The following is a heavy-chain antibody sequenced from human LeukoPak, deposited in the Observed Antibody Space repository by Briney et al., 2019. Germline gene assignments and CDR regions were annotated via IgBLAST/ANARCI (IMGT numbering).Heavy chain of an antibody. D-gene: IGHD3-3*01. CDR1: GYTFTSYG. CDR3: ARDGDIMIFGVVISYFDY. CDR2: ISAYNGNT. V-gene: IGHV1-18*01. J-gene: IGHJ4*02. Sequence: ASVKVSCKASGYTFTSYGISWVRQAPGQGPEWMGWISAYNGNTNYAQKLQGRVTMTTDTSTITAYMELRSLRSDDTAVYYCARDGDIMIFGVVISYFDYWGQGTLVTVSS.